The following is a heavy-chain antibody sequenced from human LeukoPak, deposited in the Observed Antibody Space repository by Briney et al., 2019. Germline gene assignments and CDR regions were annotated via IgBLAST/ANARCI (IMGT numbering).Heavy chain of an antibody. D-gene: IGHD6-13*01. CDR3: ARGAAGTLLSWFDP. V-gene: IGHV3-20*01. J-gene: IGHJ5*02. CDR2: INWNGGST. Sequence: RAGGSLRLSCAASGFTFDDYGMSWARQAPGKGLEWVSGINWNGGSTGYADSVKGRFTISRDNAKNSLYLQMNSLRAEDTALYHCARGAAGTLLSWFDPWGQGTLVTVSS. CDR1: GFTFDDYG.